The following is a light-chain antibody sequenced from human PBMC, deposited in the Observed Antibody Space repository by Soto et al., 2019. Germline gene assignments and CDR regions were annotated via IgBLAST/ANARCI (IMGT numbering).Light chain of an antibody. CDR1: QSISSN. V-gene: IGKV3-15*01. CDR2: DTS. CDR3: QQYDNWSSIT. J-gene: IGKJ5*01. Sequence: ETVMTQSPATLSVSPGERVALSCRASQSISSNLAWYQQIPGQAPTLLIYDTSTRATGIPPRFSGSGSGTEFTLTISSLQSEDFAVYYCQQYDNWSSITFGQGTRLENK.